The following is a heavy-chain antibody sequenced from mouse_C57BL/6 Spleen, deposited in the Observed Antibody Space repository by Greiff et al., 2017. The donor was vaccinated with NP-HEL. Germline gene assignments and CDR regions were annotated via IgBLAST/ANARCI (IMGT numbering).Heavy chain of an antibody. Sequence: QVQLQQSGAELVKPGASVKLSCKASGYTFTEYTIHWVKQRPGQGLEWIGWFYPGSGSIKYNEKFKDKAPLTADKSSSTVYMELSRLTSEDYAVYFCARHEDQFYYGNYERYFDYWGQGTTLTVSS. CDR3: ARHEDQFYYGNYERYFDY. J-gene: IGHJ2*01. CDR1: GYTFTEYT. CDR2: FYPGSGSI. D-gene: IGHD2-1*01. V-gene: IGHV1-62-2*01.